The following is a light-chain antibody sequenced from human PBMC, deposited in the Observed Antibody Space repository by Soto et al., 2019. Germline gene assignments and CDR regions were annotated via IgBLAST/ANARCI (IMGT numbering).Light chain of an antibody. J-gene: IGLJ3*02. CDR2: DVS. CDR3: SSYAGSNNLL. Sequence: QSALTQPRSVSGSPGQSVTISCTGTSSDVGGYKYVSWYQQHPGKAPKLMIYDVSKRPSGVPDRFSGSKSGNTASLTISGLQAEDEADYYCSSYAGSNNLLFGGGTKLTVL. V-gene: IGLV2-11*01. CDR1: SSDVGGYKY.